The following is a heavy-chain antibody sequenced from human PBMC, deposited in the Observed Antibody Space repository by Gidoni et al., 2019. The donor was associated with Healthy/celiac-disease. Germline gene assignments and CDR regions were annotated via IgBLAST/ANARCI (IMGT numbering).Heavy chain of an antibody. V-gene: IGHV1-69*09. D-gene: IGHD3-22*01. Sequence: QVQLVQSGAEVKKPGSSVKVSCKASGGTFSSYAISWVRQAPGQGLEWMGRIIPILGIAKYAQKFQGRVTITADKSTSTAYMELSSLRSEDTAVYYCARGGVDYYDSGYYGMDVWGQGTTVTVSS. J-gene: IGHJ6*02. CDR2: IIPILGIA. CDR1: GGTFSSYA. CDR3: ARGGVDYYDSGYYGMDV.